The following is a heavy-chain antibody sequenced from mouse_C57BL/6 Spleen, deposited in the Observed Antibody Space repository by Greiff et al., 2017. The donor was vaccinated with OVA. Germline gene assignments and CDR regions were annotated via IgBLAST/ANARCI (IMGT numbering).Heavy chain of an antibody. J-gene: IGHJ4*01. Sequence: QVQLQQSGAELVMPGASVKLSCKASGYTFTSYWMHWVKQRPGQGLEWIGEIDPSDSYTNYNQKFKGKSTLTVDKSSSTAYMQLSSLTSEDSAVYYCARSPGKGYAMDYWGQGTSVTVSS. V-gene: IGHV1-69*01. CDR1: GYTFTSYW. CDR2: IDPSDSYT. D-gene: IGHD2-1*01. CDR3: ARSPGKGYAMDY.